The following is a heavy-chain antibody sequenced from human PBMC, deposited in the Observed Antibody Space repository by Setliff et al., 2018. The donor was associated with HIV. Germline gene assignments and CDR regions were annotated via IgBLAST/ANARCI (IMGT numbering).Heavy chain of an antibody. CDR1: GGSIITSDDY. CDR2: FYYGGNT. D-gene: IGHD6-6*01. V-gene: IGHV4-39*01. Sequence: SETLSLTCIVSGGSIITSDDYWGWIRQPPGKGLEWIGSFYYGGNTYYNPSLKSRVTISADTSKDQFSLKLSSVTAADTALYYCASALSIAAPRAWGQGTLVTVSS. J-gene: IGHJ4*02. CDR3: ASALSIAAPRA.